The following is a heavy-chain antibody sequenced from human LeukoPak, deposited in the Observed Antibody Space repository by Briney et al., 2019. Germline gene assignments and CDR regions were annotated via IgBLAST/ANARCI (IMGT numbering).Heavy chain of an antibody. CDR2: IYYSGST. CDR3: ARVLDGPVDY. Sequence: SQTLSLTCTVSGGSISSGGYYWSWIRQHPGKGLEWIGYIYYSGSTYYNPSLKSRVTISVDTSKIQFSLKLSSVTAADTAVYYCARVLDGPVDYWGQGTLVTVSS. D-gene: IGHD5-24*01. V-gene: IGHV4-31*03. CDR1: GGSISSGGYY. J-gene: IGHJ4*02.